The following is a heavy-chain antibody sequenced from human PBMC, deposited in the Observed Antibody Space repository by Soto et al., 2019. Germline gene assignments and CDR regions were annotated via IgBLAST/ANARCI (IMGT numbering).Heavy chain of an antibody. D-gene: IGHD1-26*01. CDR1: GFTFSSYA. Sequence: EVQLLESGGGLVQPGGSLRLSCAASGFTFSSYAMSWVRQAPGKGLEWVSAISGSGGSTYYADSVKGRFTISRDNSKNTLYLQMNSLRAEDTAVYYCAKAKRPQKLHYYYGMDVWGQGTTVTVSS. CDR2: ISGSGGST. J-gene: IGHJ6*02. CDR3: AKAKRPQKLHYYYGMDV. V-gene: IGHV3-23*01.